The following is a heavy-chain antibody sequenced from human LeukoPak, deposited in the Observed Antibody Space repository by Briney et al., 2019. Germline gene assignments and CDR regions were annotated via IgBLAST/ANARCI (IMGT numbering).Heavy chain of an antibody. CDR1: GFTFSSYA. Sequence: PGGSLRLSCAASGFTFSSYAMHWVRQAPGKGLEWVAVISYDGSNKYYADSVKGRFTISRDNSKNTLYLQMNSLRAEDTAVYYCARQGDYYYYMDVWGKGTTVTVSS. J-gene: IGHJ6*03. CDR3: ARQGDYYYYMDV. V-gene: IGHV3-30-3*01. CDR2: ISYDGSNK.